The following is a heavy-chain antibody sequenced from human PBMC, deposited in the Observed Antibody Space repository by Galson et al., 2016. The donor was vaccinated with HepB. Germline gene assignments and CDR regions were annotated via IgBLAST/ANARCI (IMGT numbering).Heavy chain of an antibody. J-gene: IGHJ6*03. Sequence: SVKVSCKASGYTFTGHYMHWVRQAPGQGLEWMGWINPISGVTDYAPKFQDWVTMTRDTSITTAYLELSRLKSDDTAMYYCARGGILYDYYYMDVWGRGTAVTVSS. CDR3: ARGGILYDYYYMDV. V-gene: IGHV1-2*04. CDR2: INPISGVT. D-gene: IGHD5-18*01. CDR1: GYTFTGHY.